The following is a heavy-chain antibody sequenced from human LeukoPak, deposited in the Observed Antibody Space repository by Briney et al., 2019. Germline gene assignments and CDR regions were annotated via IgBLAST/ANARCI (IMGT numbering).Heavy chain of an antibody. J-gene: IGHJ4*02. CDR1: GGSISSGGYY. Sequence: SQTLSLTCTVSGGSISSGGYYWSWIRQHPGKGLEWIVYIYYSGSTYYNPSLKSRVTISVDTSKNQFSLKLSSVTAADTAVYYCARESIYDILTGYRVFDYWGQGTLVTVSS. CDR2: IYYSGST. D-gene: IGHD3-9*01. CDR3: ARESIYDILTGYRVFDY. V-gene: IGHV4-31*03.